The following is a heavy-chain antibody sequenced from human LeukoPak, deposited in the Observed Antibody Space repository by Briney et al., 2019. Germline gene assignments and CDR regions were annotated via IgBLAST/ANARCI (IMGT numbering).Heavy chain of an antibody. J-gene: IGHJ6*03. CDR3: ARRGSRRETYYYYYYYMDV. CDR2: IYYSGST. CDR1: GGSISSHY. D-gene: IGHD2-2*01. Sequence: SETLSLTCTVSGGSISSHYGSWIRQPPGKGLEWIGYIYYSGSTNYNPSLKSRVTISVDTSKNQFSLKLSSVTAADTAVHYCARRGSRRETYYYYYYYMDVWGKGTTVTVSS. V-gene: IGHV4-59*11.